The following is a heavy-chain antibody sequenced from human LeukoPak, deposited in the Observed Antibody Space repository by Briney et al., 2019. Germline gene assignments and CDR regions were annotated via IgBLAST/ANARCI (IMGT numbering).Heavy chain of an antibody. D-gene: IGHD6-13*01. CDR2: IYYSGST. V-gene: IGHV4-59*08. J-gene: IGHJ3*02. CDR1: SGSISSYY. CDR3: ARLGAGYSRSWSNDAFAI. Sequence: SETLSRTCTGSSGSISSYYWSWIRQPPGKGLEWIGYIYYSGSTNYNPSLKSQVSISVDTSKNQFSLKLSSVPAADTAVYYCARLGAGYSRSWSNDAFAIWGEGTMVTVSS.